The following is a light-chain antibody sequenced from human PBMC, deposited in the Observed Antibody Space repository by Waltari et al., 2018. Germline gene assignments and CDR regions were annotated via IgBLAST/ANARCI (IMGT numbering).Light chain of an antibody. CDR2: LGS. Sequence: DIVMTQSPLSLSVTPGEPASISCRSTQSLLHSLGNTYLDWYLQRPGQSPQLLVYLGSMRASGVPDRFSGSGAGTDFTLQISSVEAEDVGIYYCMQALQTPWTFGQGTRVEI. V-gene: IGKV2-28*01. J-gene: IGKJ1*01. CDR3: MQALQTPWT. CDR1: QSLLHSLGNTY.